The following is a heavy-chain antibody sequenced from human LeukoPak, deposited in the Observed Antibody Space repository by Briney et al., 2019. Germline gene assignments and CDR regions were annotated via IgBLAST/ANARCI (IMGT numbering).Heavy chain of an antibody. Sequence: GGSLRLSCAASGFTFSSYAMSWARQAPGKGLEWVSPISGSGGSTYYADSVKGRFTISRDNSKNTLYLQMNSLRAEDTAVYYCAKYYDSSGYYYRRYFDYWGQGTLVTVSS. J-gene: IGHJ4*02. CDR2: ISGSGGST. CDR3: AKYYDSSGYYYRRYFDY. CDR1: GFTFSSYA. D-gene: IGHD3-22*01. V-gene: IGHV3-23*01.